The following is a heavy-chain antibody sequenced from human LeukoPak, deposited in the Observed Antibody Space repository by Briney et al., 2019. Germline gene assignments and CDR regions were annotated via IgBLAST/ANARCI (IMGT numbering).Heavy chain of an antibody. CDR1: GYTFTSYA. CDR2: INTNTGNP. V-gene: IGHV7-4-1*02. Sequence: GASAKVSCKASGYTFTSYAMNWVRQAPGQGLEWMGWINTNTGNPTYAQGFTGRFVFSLDTSVSTAYLQISSLKAEDTAVYYCAREGYCSGGSCYTPGGNWFDPWGQGTLVTVSS. J-gene: IGHJ5*02. D-gene: IGHD2-15*01. CDR3: AREGYCSGGSCYTPGGNWFDP.